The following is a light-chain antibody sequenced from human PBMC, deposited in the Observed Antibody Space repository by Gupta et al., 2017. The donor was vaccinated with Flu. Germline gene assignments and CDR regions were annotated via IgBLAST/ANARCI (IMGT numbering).Light chain of an antibody. CDR3: QQRSNWPTWT. V-gene: IGKV3-11*01. CDR2: DAS. J-gene: IGKJ1*01. Sequence: EIVLTQSPATLSLSPRERATLSCRASQSVSSYLAWYQQKPGQAPRLLIYDASNRATGIPARFSGSGSGTDXTLTISXLEPEDFAVYYCQQRSNWPTWTFGXGTKVEIK. CDR1: QSVSSY.